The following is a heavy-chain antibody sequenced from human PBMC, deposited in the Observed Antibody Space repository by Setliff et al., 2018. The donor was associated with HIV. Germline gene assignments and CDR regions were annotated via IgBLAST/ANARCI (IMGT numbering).Heavy chain of an antibody. V-gene: IGHV4-31*03. CDR1: GGSISSGGYY. J-gene: IGHJ4*02. CDR2: IFYNENT. D-gene: IGHD2-21*01. CDR3: ARGRPFGKFVDYFDS. Sequence: SETLSLTCTVSGGSISSGGYYWNWVRQHPGKGLEWIGYIFYNENTQYDPSLKSRVSMSVDTSKNQFSLNLRTVTAADTAIYFCARGRPFGKFVDYFDSWGQGKLVTVSS.